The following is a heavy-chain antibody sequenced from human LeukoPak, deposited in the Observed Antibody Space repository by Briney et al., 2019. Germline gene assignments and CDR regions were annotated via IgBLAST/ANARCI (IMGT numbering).Heavy chain of an antibody. V-gene: IGHV3-23*01. CDR3: AKLSMVRGVIITPPED. D-gene: IGHD3-10*01. CDR1: GFTFSSYA. CDR2: ISGSGGST. J-gene: IGHJ4*02. Sequence: GGSLRLSCAASGFTFSSYAMSWVRQAPGKGLEWVSAISGSGGSTYYADSVKGRFTISRDNSKNTLYLQMNSLRAEDTAVYYCAKLSMVRGVIITPPEDWGQGTLVTVSS.